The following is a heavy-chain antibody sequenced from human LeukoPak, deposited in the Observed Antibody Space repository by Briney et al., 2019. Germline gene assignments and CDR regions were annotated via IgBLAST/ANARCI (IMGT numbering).Heavy chain of an antibody. CDR2: ITGSGGST. CDR3: AKDAWTTVTTFTDY. D-gene: IGHD4-17*01. V-gene: IGHV3-23*01. Sequence: GGSLRLSCAASGFTFSSYTMNWVRQAPGKGLEWVSAITGSGGSTYYADSVKGRFTISRDNSKNTLYLQMNSLRAEDTAVYYCAKDAWTTVTTFTDYWGQGTLVTVSS. J-gene: IGHJ4*02. CDR1: GFTFSSYT.